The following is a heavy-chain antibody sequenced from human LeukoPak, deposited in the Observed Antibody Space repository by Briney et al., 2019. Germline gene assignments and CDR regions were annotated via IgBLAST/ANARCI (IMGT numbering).Heavy chain of an antibody. CDR3: ARGRGRSYYYDSSGPDY. D-gene: IGHD3-22*01. V-gene: IGHV3-30-3*01. CDR2: ISYDGSNK. J-gene: IGHJ4*02. Sequence: GRSLRLSCAASGFTFSSYAMHWVRQAPGKGLEWVAVISYDGSNKYYADSVKGRFTISRDNSKNTLYLQTNSLRAEDTAVYYCARGRGRSYYYDSSGPDYWGQGTLVTVSS. CDR1: GFTFSSYA.